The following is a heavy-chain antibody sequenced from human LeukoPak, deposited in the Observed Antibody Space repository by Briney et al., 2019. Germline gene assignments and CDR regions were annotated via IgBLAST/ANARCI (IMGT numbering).Heavy chain of an antibody. CDR1: GGTFISYA. CDR3: ARDDNDYGDPWSAVDAFDI. Sequence: ASVKVSCKASGGTFISYAISWVRQAPGQGLEWMGGIIPIFGTANYAQKFQGRVTITADESTSTAYMELSSLRSKDTAVYYCARDDNDYGDPWSAVDAFDIWGQGTMVTVSS. V-gene: IGHV1-69*13. J-gene: IGHJ3*02. D-gene: IGHD4-17*01. CDR2: IIPIFGTA.